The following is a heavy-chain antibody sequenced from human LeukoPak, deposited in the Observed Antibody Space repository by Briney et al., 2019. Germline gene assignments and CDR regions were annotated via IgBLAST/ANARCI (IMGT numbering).Heavy chain of an antibody. Sequence: SQTLSLTCAISGDSFSSKSAAWNWIRQSPSRGLEWLGRTYYRSKWSSGYAESVKSRLTVSPDTSKNQFSLQLRSVTPEDTAVYYCATHRGYCSSTSCQNELELDYWGQGTLVTVSS. CDR3: ATHRGYCSSTSCQNELELDY. CDR2: TYYRSKWSS. CDR1: GDSFSSKSAA. V-gene: IGHV6-1*01. D-gene: IGHD2-2*03. J-gene: IGHJ4*02.